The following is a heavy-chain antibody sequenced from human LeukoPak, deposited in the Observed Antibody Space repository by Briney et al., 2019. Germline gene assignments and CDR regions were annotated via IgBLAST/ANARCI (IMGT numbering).Heavy chain of an antibody. Sequence: PGGSLRLSCATSGFTVSSNYISWVRQAPGKGPEWVSVIYRGGSTYYADSVTGRFTISRDISKNTLYLQMNSLRAEDTAVYYCARVGGQWLVRPYFDYWGQGTLVTVSS. CDR2: IYRGGST. J-gene: IGHJ4*02. CDR3: ARVGGQWLVRPYFDY. V-gene: IGHV3-53*01. CDR1: GFTVSSNY. D-gene: IGHD6-19*01.